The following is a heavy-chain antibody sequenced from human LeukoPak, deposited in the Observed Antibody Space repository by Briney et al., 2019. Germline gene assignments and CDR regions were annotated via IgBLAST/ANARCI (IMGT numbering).Heavy chain of an antibody. CDR1: GFTFSSYA. CDR2: VSAGGGST. D-gene: IGHD1-14*01. J-gene: IGHJ4*02. Sequence: GGSLRLSCAASGFTFSSYAMSWVRQAPGKGLEWVSAVSAGGGSTYYADSVKGRLTISRDNPKNTLFLQVNSLRVEDTAVYYCAKGGLTTPLHYWGQGTLVTVSS. CDR3: AKGGLTTPLHY. V-gene: IGHV3-23*01.